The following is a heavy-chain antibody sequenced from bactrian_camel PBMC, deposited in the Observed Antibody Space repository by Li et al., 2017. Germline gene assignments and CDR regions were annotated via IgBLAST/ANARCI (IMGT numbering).Heavy chain of an antibody. CDR2: INQSGGLT. D-gene: IGHD5*01. CDR1: GYTFRRYC. V-gene: IGHV3S1*01. CDR3: TRDCGTVAGFNY. J-gene: IGHJ4*01. Sequence: QVQLVESGGGSVQSGGSLRLSCAASGYTFRRYCLGWFRQAPGRGLEWVASINQSGGLTYYADSMKGRSTISRDNAQNSLYLQLNSLETEDTAMYYCTRDCGTVAGFNYWGQGTQVTVS.